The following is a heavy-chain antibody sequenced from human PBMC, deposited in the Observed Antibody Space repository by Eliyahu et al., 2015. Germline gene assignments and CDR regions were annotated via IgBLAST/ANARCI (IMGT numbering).Heavy chain of an antibody. Sequence: QVQLVQSGAEVKQPGASVRVSCKSPGNTFSGYAIHWVRQAPGQRLEWMGWINTGNADTKNSQKFQGRVTITRDTSASTVYMELSSLGSEDMAIYYCARGGTETSGSGWRGMDVWGKGTMVTVSS. V-gene: IGHV1-3*04. CDR1: GNTFSGYA. CDR3: ARGGTETSGSGWRGMDV. CDR2: INTGNADT. J-gene: IGHJ6*04. D-gene: IGHD6-19*01.